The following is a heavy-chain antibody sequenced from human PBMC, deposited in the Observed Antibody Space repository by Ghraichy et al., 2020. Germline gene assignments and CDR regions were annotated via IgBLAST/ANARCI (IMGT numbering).Heavy chain of an antibody. J-gene: IGHJ4*02. CDR3: AREYGRGGRCFFGTGGSHFDY. D-gene: IGHD2-15*01. CDR1: GFSFNNYW. CDR2: INSDGRDT. V-gene: IGHV3-74*03. Sequence: GGSLRLSCAASGFSFNNYWMHWVRQAPGKGLVWVSRINSDGRDTTYADSVKGRFTISRDNARNTLYLQMNSLRAEDTALYYCAREYGRGGRCFFGTGGSHFDYWGQGTLVTVSS.